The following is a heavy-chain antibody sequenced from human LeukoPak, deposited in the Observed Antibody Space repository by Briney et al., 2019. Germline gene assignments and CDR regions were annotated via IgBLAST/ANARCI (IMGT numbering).Heavy chain of an antibody. CDR2: ISGSGGST. CDR3: AIDSAVFRTFDY. D-gene: IGHD2-21*01. V-gene: IGHV3-23*01. J-gene: IGHJ4*02. CDR1: RFTFSSYA. Sequence: GGSLRLSCAASRFTFSSYAMSWVRQAPGKGLEWVSAISGSGGSTYYADSVKGRFTISRDNSKNTLYLQMNSLRAEDTAVYYCAIDSAVFRTFDYWGQGTLVTVSS.